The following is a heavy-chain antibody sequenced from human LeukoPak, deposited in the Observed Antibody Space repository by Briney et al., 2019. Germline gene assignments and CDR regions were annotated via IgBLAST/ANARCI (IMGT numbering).Heavy chain of an antibody. CDR3: ARTDPRLGEPT. CDR2: IYYSGST. D-gene: IGHD1-14*01. CDR1: GGSISSGGYY. V-gene: IGHV4-31*03. J-gene: IGHJ5*02. Sequence: PSETLSLTCTVSGGSISSGGYYWSWIRQHPGKGLEWIGYIYYSGSTYYNPSLKSRVTISVDTSKNQFSLKLSSVTAADTAVYYCARTDPRLGEPTWGQGTLVTVSS.